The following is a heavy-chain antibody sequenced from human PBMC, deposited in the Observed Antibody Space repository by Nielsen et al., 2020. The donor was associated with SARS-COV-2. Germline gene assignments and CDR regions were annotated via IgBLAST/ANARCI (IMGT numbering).Heavy chain of an antibody. J-gene: IGHJ4*02. D-gene: IGHD3-22*01. CDR3: AKDMYYYDSSGYYTYYFDY. V-gene: IGHV3-30*18. CDR2: ISYDGSNK. Sequence: GGSLRLSCAASGFTFSSYGMHWVRQAPGKGLEWVAVISYDGSNKYYADSVKGRFTISRDNSKNTLYLQMNSLRAEDTAVYYCAKDMYYYDSSGYYTYYFDYWGQGTLVTVSS. CDR1: GFTFSSYG.